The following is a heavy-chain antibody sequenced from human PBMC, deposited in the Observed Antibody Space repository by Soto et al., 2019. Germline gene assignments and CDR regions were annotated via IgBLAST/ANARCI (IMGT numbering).Heavy chain of an antibody. CDR2: VSDSGRA. V-gene: IGHV4-59*01. Sequence: QVQLQESGPGLVKPSETLSLSCTVSGDSISNYFWNWIRQPPGKGLEWIGYVSDSGRANSNPSLKSRVTISVVASRNQISLRLSAVTGADTAVYYCAATDFATHDLAHWGQGTLVTVSS. D-gene: IGHD1-1*01. CDR1: GDSISNYF. CDR3: AATDFATHDLAH. J-gene: IGHJ4*02.